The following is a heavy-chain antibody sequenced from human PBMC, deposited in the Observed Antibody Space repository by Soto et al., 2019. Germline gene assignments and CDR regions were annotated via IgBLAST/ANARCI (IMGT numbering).Heavy chain of an antibody. V-gene: IGHV4-39*01. CDR3: ARSHYTYGLLIDY. Sequence: PSETLSLTCSVSGDSITTNGYYWGWIRQPPGKGLQWIGNVYGTGSTFSHPSLTSRVFISVDTSKNEFSLRLTSVTAADTAVYYCARSHYTYGLLIDYWGPGTLVTVSS. CDR2: VYGTGST. J-gene: IGHJ4*02. D-gene: IGHD2-8*01. CDR1: GDSITTNGYY.